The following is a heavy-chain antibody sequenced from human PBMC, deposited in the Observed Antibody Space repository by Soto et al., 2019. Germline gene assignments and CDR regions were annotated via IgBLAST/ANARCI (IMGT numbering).Heavy chain of an antibody. CDR3: ARDRPHYGSGSFLFDY. CDR1: GGSISSYY. J-gene: IGHJ4*02. V-gene: IGHV4-59*12. Sequence: PSETLSLTCTVSGGSISSYYWSWIRQPPGKGLEWIGYIYYSGSTNYNPSLKSRVTISVDTSKNQFSLKLSSVTAADTAVYYCARDRPHYGSGSFLFDYWGQGTLVTVSS. CDR2: IYYSGST. D-gene: IGHD3-10*01.